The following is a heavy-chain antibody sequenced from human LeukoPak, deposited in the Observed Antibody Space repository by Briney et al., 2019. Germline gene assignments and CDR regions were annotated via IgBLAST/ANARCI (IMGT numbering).Heavy chain of an antibody. D-gene: IGHD1-26*01. CDR2: ISAYNGNT. J-gene: IGHJ3*02. Sequence: GASVKVSCKASGGTFSSYAISWVRQAPGQGLEWMGWISAYNGNTKYAQKLQGRVTMTIDTPTSTAYMELRSLRSDDTAVYYCARREALDDAFDIWGQGTMVTVSS. CDR3: ARREALDDAFDI. CDR1: GGTFSSYA. V-gene: IGHV1-18*01.